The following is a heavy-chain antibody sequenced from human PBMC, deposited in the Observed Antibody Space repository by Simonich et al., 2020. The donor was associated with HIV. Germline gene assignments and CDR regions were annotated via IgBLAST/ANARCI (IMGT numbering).Heavy chain of an antibody. J-gene: IGHJ4*02. Sequence: QVQLVESGGGVVQPGRSLRLSCAASGFTFSSYAMHWVRQAPGKGLEWVAVISNDGSNKYYADSVKGRFTISRDNSKYTLYLQMNSLRAEDTAVYYCASGGSISSVWADDYWGQGTLVTVSS. D-gene: IGHD3-16*01. CDR2: ISNDGSNK. CDR3: ASGGSISSVWADDY. V-gene: IGHV3-30*07. CDR1: GFTFSSYA.